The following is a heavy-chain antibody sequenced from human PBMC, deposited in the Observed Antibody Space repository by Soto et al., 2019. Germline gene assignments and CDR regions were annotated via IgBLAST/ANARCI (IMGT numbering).Heavy chain of an antibody. J-gene: IGHJ4*02. CDR3: ARAGLSSHYYYFDY. CDR2: IYHSGNT. D-gene: IGHD1-26*01. CDR1: GGSVTSGNYA. V-gene: IGHV4-30-2*01. Sequence: QLQLQESGSGLVKPSQTLSLTCAVSGGSVTSGNYAWSWLRQPPGEGLEWIGYIYHSGNTYYNPSLRSRVTISLDRSKNQFSLMLNSVTAADTAVYYCARAGLSSHYYYFDYWGQGSLVTVSS.